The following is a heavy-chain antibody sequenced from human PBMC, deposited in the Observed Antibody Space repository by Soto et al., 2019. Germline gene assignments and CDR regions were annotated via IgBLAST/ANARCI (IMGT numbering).Heavy chain of an antibody. CDR2: IRRKTDGGTT. V-gene: IGHV3-15*01. Sequence: EVQLVESGGGLVKPGGSLRLSCAASGFTFSNAWMSWVRQAPGKGLEWVGRIRRKTDGGTTDYAAPVKGRFTISRHDSKPTLYLQMSSLKTEDTAVYYCTTDPSGYNFFDSWRQGTLVTVS. J-gene: IGHJ4*02. D-gene: IGHD3-22*01. CDR1: GFTFSNAW. CDR3: TTDPSGYNFFDS.